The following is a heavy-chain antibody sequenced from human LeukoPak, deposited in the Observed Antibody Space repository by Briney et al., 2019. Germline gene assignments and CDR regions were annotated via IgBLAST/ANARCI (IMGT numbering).Heavy chain of an antibody. J-gene: IGHJ4*02. D-gene: IGHD1-26*01. CDR1: GFTFSSYW. Sequence: GGSLRLSCAASGFTFSSYWMHWVRQAPGKGLEWVAFIRYDGSNKYYADSVKGRFTISRDNSKNTLYLQMNSLRAEDTAVYYCAKDLLNTFYGSYGDYWGQGTLVTVSS. V-gene: IGHV3-30*02. CDR3: AKDLLNTFYGSYGDY. CDR2: IRYDGSNK.